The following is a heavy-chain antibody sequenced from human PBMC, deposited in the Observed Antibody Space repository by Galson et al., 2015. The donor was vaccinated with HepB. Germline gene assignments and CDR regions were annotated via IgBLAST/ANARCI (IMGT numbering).Heavy chain of an antibody. CDR1: GYTFINYG. J-gene: IGHJ4*02. V-gene: IGHV1-18*01. CDR2: ISAYSGNT. D-gene: IGHD5-24*01. Sequence: SVKVSCKASGYTFINYGITWVRQAPGQGLEWMGWISAYSGNTNYAQKLQGRVTMTTDTSTSTAYMELRSLRSDDTAVYYCARRGNGYNLPDFDSWGQGALVTVSS. CDR3: ARRGNGYNLPDFDS.